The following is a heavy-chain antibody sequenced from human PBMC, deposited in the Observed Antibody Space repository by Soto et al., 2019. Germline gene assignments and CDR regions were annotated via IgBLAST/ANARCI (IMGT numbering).Heavy chain of an antibody. J-gene: IGHJ4*02. CDR1: GGAFRSYA. CDR3: ATFGGVAGAAADVFDS. D-gene: IGHD3-16*01. Sequence: ASVKVSCKASGGAFRSYAINWVRQAPRPGLEWMGGIIPIFGTANYAQKFQGRVTITADESTNTAYLELSSLRSEDTAIYYCATFGGVAGAAADVFDSWGQGALVTVSS. V-gene: IGHV1-69*13. CDR2: IIPIFGTA.